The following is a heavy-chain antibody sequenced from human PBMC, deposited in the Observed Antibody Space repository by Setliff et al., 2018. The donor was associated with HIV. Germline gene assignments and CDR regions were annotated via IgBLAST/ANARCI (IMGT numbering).Heavy chain of an antibody. D-gene: IGHD3-22*01. CDR2: IDPTDGST. J-gene: IGHJ3*02. Sequence: ASVKVSCKSSGYRFSNHFIHWVRQAPGQGLEWMEVIDPTDGSTSFTQKFQGRVTVTRDTSTSTVYMELSGLKSEDTAMYYCARDYDSSGYPIMWGAFDIWGQGTMVTVSS. CDR1: GYRFSNHF. CDR3: ARDYDSSGYPIMWGAFDI. V-gene: IGHV1-46*01.